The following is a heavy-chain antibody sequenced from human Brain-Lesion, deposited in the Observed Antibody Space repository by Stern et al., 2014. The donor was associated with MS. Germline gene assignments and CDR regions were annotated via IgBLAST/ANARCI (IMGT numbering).Heavy chain of an antibody. CDR3: ATLSPGAGGNYYRHFDY. V-gene: IGHV1-24*01. CDR2: FDPEDGET. Sequence: QVQLQQSGAEVKKPGASVKVSCKVSGYTLTELSMHWVRQAPRKGPEWMGGFDPEDGETIYAQKFQGRVTMTEDTSTDTAYMELSSLRSEDTAVYYCATLSPGAGGNYYRHFDYWGQGTLVTVSS. CDR1: GYTLTELS. D-gene: IGHD1-26*01. J-gene: IGHJ4*02.